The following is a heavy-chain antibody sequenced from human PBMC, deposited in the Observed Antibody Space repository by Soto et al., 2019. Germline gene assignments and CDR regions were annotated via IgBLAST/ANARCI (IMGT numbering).Heavy chain of an antibody. CDR3: ARVRYSSGWYEVDHLNWFDP. D-gene: IGHD6-19*01. J-gene: IGHJ5*02. Sequence: PSETLSLTCAISGDSVSSNSAAWNWIRQSPSRGLEWLGRTYYRSKWYNDYAVSVKSRITINPDTSKNQFSLQLNSVTPDDTAVYYCARVRYSSGWYEVDHLNWFDPWGQGTLVTVS. V-gene: IGHV6-1*01. CDR1: GDSVSSNSAA. CDR2: TYYRSKWYN.